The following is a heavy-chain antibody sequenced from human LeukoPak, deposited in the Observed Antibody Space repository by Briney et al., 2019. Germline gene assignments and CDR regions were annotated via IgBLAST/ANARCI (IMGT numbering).Heavy chain of an antibody. J-gene: IGHJ4*02. D-gene: IGHD5-24*01. CDR3: ARGRDGSQSPIDD. V-gene: IGHV3-21*01. Sequence: GGSLRLSCAASGFTFSSYNMNWVRQAPGKGLEWVSSISSSSSYIYYADSVRGRFTISRDNAKNSLYLQMNSLRAEDTAVYYCARGRDGSQSPIDDWGQGTLVTVSS. CDR2: ISSSSSYI. CDR1: GFTFSSYN.